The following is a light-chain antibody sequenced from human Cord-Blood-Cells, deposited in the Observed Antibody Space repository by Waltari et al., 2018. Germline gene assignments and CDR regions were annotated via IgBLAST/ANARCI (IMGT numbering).Light chain of an antibody. J-gene: IGLJ2*01. CDR1: SLRRYY. Sequence: SSELTQAPAVSVALGQTVRITCQGDSLRRYYASWYQQKPGHAPVLVIYGKNNRPAGIPDRFSGSSSGNTASLTITGAQAEDEADYYCNSRDSSGNHLVFGGGTKLTVL. CDR2: GKN. V-gene: IGLV3-19*01. CDR3: NSRDSSGNHLV.